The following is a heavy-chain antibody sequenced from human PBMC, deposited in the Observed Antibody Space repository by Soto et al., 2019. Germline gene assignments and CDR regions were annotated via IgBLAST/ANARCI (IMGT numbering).Heavy chain of an antibody. V-gene: IGHV3-7*03. D-gene: IGHD3-16*01. CDR3: AKGGHIDF. CDR1: GFSFSTYW. J-gene: IGHJ4*02. Sequence: EVQLVESGGGLVQPGGSLRLSCAAAGFSFSTYWMSWVRQVPGAGLEWVANIKADGSETYYVDSVRGRFTISRDNGKTSLFLQLNSLRAEDTAVYYCAKGGHIDFCGQGTLVTVSS. CDR2: IKADGSET.